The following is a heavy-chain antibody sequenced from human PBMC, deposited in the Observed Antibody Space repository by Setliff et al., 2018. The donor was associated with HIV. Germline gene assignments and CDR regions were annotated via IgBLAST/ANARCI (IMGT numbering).Heavy chain of an antibody. Sequence: PSETLSLTCNVSGFSISSNYYWGWVRQPPGRGPEWIGNIYHSGTAYYNPSFKTRVAISIDTSKNYVSLKLRSLTAADTAIYYCARDPRGLLSPVPRGYFDYWGQGALVTVSS. V-gene: IGHV4-38-2*02. CDR3: ARDPRGLLSPVPRGYFDY. D-gene: IGHD3-22*01. CDR1: GFSISSNYY. CDR2: IYHSGTA. J-gene: IGHJ4*02.